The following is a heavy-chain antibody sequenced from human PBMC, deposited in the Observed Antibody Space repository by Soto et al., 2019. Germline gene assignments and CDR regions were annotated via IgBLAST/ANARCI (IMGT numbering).Heavy chain of an antibody. D-gene: IGHD5-18*01. CDR1: GFTFSDYY. Sequence: PGGSLRLSCAASGFTFSDYYMSWIRQAPGKGLEWVSYISSSGSTIYYADSVKGRFTISRDNAKNSLYLQMNSLRAEDTAVYYCATYSSPGYYYYYGMDVWGQGTTVTVSS. J-gene: IGHJ6*02. V-gene: IGHV3-11*01. CDR3: ATYSSPGYYYYYGMDV. CDR2: ISSSGSTI.